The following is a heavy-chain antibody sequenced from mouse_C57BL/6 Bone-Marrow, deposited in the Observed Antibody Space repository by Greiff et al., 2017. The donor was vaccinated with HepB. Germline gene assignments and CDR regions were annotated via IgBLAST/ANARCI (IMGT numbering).Heavy chain of an antibody. V-gene: IGHV1-81*01. CDR2: IYPRSGNT. CDR1: GYTFTSYG. D-gene: IGHD1-1*01. Sequence: QVQLQQSGAELARPGASVKLSCKASGYTFTSYGISWVKQRTGQGLEWIGEIYPRSGNTYYNEKFKSKATLTVDKSSSTAYMQLSSLTSEDSAVYYCARNYYGSSPQYFDVWGTGTTVTVSS. CDR3: ARNYYGSSPQYFDV. J-gene: IGHJ1*03.